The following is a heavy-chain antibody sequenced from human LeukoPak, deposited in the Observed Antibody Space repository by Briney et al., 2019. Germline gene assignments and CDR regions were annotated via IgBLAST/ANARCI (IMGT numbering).Heavy chain of an antibody. CDR1: GFTFSSYA. D-gene: IGHD3-22*01. CDR3: AKDRSITMIVVVITFFDY. V-gene: IGHV3-23*01. J-gene: IGHJ4*02. Sequence: GGSLRLSCAASGFTFSSYAMSWVRQAPGKGLEWVSAISGSGGSTYYAGSVKGRFTISRDNSKNTLYLQMNSLRAEDTAVYYCAKDRSITMIVVVITFFDYWGQGTLVTVSS. CDR2: ISGSGGST.